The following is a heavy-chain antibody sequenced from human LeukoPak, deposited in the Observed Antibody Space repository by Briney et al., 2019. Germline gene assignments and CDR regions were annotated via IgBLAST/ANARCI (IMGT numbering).Heavy chain of an antibody. D-gene: IGHD3-10*01. CDR3: ARVYYYGSGSYYSPWFDP. Sequence: GASVKVSCKASGYTFTSYDINWVRQATGQGLEWMGWRNPNSGNTGYAQKFQGRVTMTRNTSISTAYMELSSLRSEDTAVYYCARVYYYGSGSYYSPWFDPWGQGTLVTVSS. CDR1: GYTFTSYD. CDR2: RNPNSGNT. V-gene: IGHV1-8*01. J-gene: IGHJ5*02.